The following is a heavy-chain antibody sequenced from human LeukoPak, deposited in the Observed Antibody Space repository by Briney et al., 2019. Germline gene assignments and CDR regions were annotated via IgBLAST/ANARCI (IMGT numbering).Heavy chain of an antibody. V-gene: IGHV4-39*07. D-gene: IGHD6-25*01. J-gene: IGHJ6*03. CDR3: ARETPSSALYHYYYMDV. CDR2: IYYSGST. Sequence: SETLSLTCTVSGGSISSSRDYWAWLRQPPGKGLEWIANIYYSGSTYYSPSLKSRVTISVDTSKNQFSLKLSSVTAADTAVYYCARETPSSALYHYYYMDVWGKGTTVTVSS. CDR1: GGSISSSRDY.